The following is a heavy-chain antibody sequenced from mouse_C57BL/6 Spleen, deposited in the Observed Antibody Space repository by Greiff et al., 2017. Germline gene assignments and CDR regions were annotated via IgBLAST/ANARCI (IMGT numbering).Heavy chain of an antibody. CDR3: ARSYYGSSSFDY. CDR1: GYTFTSYW. CDR2: IDPSDSYT. J-gene: IGHJ2*01. D-gene: IGHD1-1*01. V-gene: IGHV1-69*01. Sequence: QVQLQQPGAELVMPGASVKLSCKASGYTFTSYWMHWVKQRPGQGLEWIGEIDPSDSYTNYNQKFKGKSTLTVDKSFSTAYMQLSSLTSEDSAVYYCARSYYGSSSFDYWGQGTTLTVSS.